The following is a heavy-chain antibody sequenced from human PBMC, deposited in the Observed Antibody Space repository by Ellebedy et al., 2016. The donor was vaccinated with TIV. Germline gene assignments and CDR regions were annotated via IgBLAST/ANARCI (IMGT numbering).Heavy chain of an antibody. CDR1: GGTFSSYA. J-gene: IGHJ2*01. CDR3: ARVAITAAVGGGFFDL. D-gene: IGHD6-13*01. V-gene: IGHV1-69*13. CDR2: IIPIFGTA. Sequence: AASVKVSCKASGGTFSSYAISWVRQAPGQGLEWMGGIIPIFGTANYAQKFQGRVTITADESTSTAYMELSSLRSEDTAVYYCARVAITAAVGGGFFDLWGRGTLVTVSS.